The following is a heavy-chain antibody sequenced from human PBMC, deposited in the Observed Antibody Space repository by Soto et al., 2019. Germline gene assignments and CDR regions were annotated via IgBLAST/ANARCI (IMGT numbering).Heavy chain of an antibody. Sequence: GESLKISCKGSGYSFTSYWIGWVRQMPGKGLEWMGIIYPGDSDTRYSPSFQGQVTISADKSISTAYLQWSSLEASDTAMYYCARLMGATTLYYGMDVWGQGTTVTFSS. CDR3: ARLMGATTLYYGMDV. J-gene: IGHJ6*02. CDR2: IYPGDSDT. V-gene: IGHV5-51*01. D-gene: IGHD1-26*01. CDR1: GYSFTSYW.